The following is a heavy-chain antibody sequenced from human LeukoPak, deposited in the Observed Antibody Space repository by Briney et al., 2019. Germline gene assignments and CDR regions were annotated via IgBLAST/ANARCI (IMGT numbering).Heavy chain of an antibody. Sequence: ASVKVSCKASGYTFTGYYIHWVRQAPGQGLEWMGWINPDGGGTKYAQNFQGRVTMTRDTSISTAYMELSSLASDDTAVYYCARIPADSSSYYYISYFDYWGQGTLVTVSS. CDR2: INPDGGGT. CDR3: ARIPADSSSYYYISYFDY. J-gene: IGHJ4*02. CDR1: GYTFTGYY. V-gene: IGHV1-2*02. D-gene: IGHD3-22*01.